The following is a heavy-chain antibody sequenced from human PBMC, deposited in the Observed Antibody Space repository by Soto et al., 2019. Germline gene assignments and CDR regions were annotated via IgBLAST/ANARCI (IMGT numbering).Heavy chain of an antibody. V-gene: IGHV2-26*01. D-gene: IGHD3-22*01. Sequence: SGPTLVNPTDTLTLTCTVSGFSLSNARMGVSWIRQPPGKALEWLAHIFSNDEKSYSTSLKSRLTISKDTSKSQVVLTMTNMDHVDTATHYCERTHIYYDSSGYYSYGMDVWGQGTTVTVSS. CDR1: GFSLSNARMG. CDR2: IFSNDEK. J-gene: IGHJ6*02. CDR3: ERTHIYYDSSGYYSYGMDV.